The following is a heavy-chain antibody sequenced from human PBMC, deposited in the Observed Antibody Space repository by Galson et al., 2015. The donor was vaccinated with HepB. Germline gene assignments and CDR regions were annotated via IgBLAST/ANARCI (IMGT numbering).Heavy chain of an antibody. CDR1: GFTFSRYG. D-gene: IGHD6-25*01. Sequence: SLRLSCAASGFTFSRYGMHWVRQVPGKGLEWVALTWHDGSNSFYAASVKGRFTIARDNSQNTLYLHMTNLRAEDTALYYCAREAHIAAPASFDYWGQGTLV. J-gene: IGHJ4*02. CDR3: AREAHIAAPASFDY. CDR2: TWHDGSNS. V-gene: IGHV3-33*08.